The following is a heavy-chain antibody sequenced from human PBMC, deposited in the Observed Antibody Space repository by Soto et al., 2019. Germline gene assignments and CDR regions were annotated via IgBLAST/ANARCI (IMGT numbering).Heavy chain of an antibody. CDR2: IYYSGST. CDR1: GGSISSGGYY. CDR3: ARDYYDSSGYPPPNYGMDV. J-gene: IGHJ6*02. D-gene: IGHD3-22*01. Sequence: PSETLSLTCTVSGGSISSGGYYWSWIRQHPGKGLEWIGYIYYSGSTYYNPSLKSRVTISVDTSKNQFSLKLSSVTAADTAVYYCARDYYDSSGYPPPNYGMDVWGQGTTVTVS. V-gene: IGHV4-31*03.